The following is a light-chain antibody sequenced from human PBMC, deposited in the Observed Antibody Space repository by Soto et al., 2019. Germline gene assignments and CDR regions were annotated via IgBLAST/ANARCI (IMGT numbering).Light chain of an antibody. J-gene: IGKJ1*01. Sequence: EIVLSQSPDTLSLSPGERATLSCRASQSVSSNNLAWYQHKPSQPPRLLIYVASRRATGIPDRFSGSGSGSEFTPTITRLETEEFAVYYCQQHGSGPWTFGQGTKVEIK. CDR2: VAS. V-gene: IGKV3-20*01. CDR1: QSVSSNN. CDR3: QQHGSGPWT.